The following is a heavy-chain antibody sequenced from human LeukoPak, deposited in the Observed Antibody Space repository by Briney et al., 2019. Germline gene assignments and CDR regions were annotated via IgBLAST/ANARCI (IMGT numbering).Heavy chain of an antibody. J-gene: IGHJ4*02. Sequence: GASVNVSRKASGYTFTGYYMHWVRQAPGSRLEWMGWINPNSGGTNYAQKFQGRVTMTRDTSSSTAYMELSRLRSDDTAVYYCAVISSSSDYWGQGTLVTVSS. CDR1: GYTFTGYY. CDR3: AVISSSSDY. CDR2: INPNSGGT. V-gene: IGHV1-2*02. D-gene: IGHD6-6*01.